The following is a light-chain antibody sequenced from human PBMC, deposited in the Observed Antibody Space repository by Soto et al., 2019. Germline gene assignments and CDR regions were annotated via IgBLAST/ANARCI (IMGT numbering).Light chain of an antibody. CDR2: ATS. CDR1: QNVDSTY. Sequence: EVVMTQSPAILSVSPGETATLFCRASQNVDSTYLAWYQQKPGLPPTLLIYATSTRAAGIPDRFSGSGSGTDFTLTIDRLELEDFAVYYCQQYDFSPPLYTFGQGTKLEI. CDR3: QQYDFSPPLYT. J-gene: IGKJ2*01. V-gene: IGKV3-20*01.